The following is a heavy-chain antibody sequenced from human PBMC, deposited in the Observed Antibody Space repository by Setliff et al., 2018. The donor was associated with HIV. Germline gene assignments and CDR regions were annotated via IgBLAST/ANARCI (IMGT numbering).Heavy chain of an antibody. D-gene: IGHD3-16*01. CDR1: GYSFTGYY. Sequence: RASVKVSCKASGYSFTGYYMHWVRQAPGQGLEWMGWINPNSGGTDYAQNFQGRVTMTRDTSISTAYMELSRLKSDDTAVYYCARHTGEGSTTIDYWGQGTLVTVSS. J-gene: IGHJ4*02. CDR3: ARHTGEGSTTIDY. CDR2: INPNSGGT. V-gene: IGHV1-2*02.